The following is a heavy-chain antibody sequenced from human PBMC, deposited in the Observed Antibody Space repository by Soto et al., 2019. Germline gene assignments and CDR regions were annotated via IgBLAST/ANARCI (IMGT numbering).Heavy chain of an antibody. Sequence: QVQLVDSGGGVVQPGRSLRPSCVASGFTFSSYGMHWVRQAPGKGLEWVAVISYDGSNKYYADSVKGRFTISRDNSKHTLYLQMSILRAEDTAVYYCAKGAKDYSDLVTPHVYWGQGTLVTVSS. J-gene: IGHJ4*02. D-gene: IGHD1-26*01. V-gene: IGHV3-30*18. CDR3: AKGAKDYSDLVTPHVY. CDR1: GFTFSSYG. CDR2: ISYDGSNK.